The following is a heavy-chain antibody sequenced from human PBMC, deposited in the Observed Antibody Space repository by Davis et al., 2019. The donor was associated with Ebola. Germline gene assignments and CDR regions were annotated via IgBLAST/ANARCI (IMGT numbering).Heavy chain of an antibody. Sequence: GESLKISCAASGFTFSSYGMHWVRQAPGKRLEWVAVISYDGSNKYYADSVKGRFTISRDNSKNTLYLQMNSLRAEDTAVYYCSGLGASSGWYLPWGQGTLVTVSS. D-gene: IGHD6-19*01. J-gene: IGHJ5*02. CDR1: GFTFSSYG. V-gene: IGHV3-30*03. CDR2: ISYDGSNK. CDR3: SGLGASSGWYLP.